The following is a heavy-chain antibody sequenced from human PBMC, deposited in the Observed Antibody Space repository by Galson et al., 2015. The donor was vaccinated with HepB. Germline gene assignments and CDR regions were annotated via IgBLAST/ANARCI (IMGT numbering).Heavy chain of an antibody. Sequence: SGGSLSSGDYYWSWVRQPPGKGLEWIGYSYYSGTTYCNPSLKSRITISVDTSKNQFSLQLSSVTAADTAVYYCARDSGLYYFDSWGQGTLVTVSS. V-gene: IGHV4-30-4*01. D-gene: IGHD3-10*01. J-gene: IGHJ4*02. CDR2: SYYSGTT. CDR3: ARDSGLYYFDS. CDR1: GGSLSSGDYY.